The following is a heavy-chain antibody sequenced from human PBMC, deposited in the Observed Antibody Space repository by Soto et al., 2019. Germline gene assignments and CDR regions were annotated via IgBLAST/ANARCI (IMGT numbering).Heavy chain of an antibody. CDR1: GYTFTNYA. V-gene: IGHV1-3*01. J-gene: IGHJ5*02. D-gene: IGHD5-18*01. CDR3: ARAHLGGYSYGYNWFDP. CDR2: INAGNGNT. Sequence: GASVKVSCKASGYTFTNYAMHWVRQAPRQRLEWMGWINAGNGNTNYAQKFQGWVTMTRDTSISTAYMELSRLRSDDTAVYYCARAHLGGYSYGYNWFDPWGQGTLVTVSS.